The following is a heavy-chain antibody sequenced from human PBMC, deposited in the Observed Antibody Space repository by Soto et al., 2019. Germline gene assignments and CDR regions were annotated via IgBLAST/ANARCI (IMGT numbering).Heavy chain of an antibody. CDR1: GGSISSGDYY. J-gene: IGHJ4*02. D-gene: IGHD3-16*01. V-gene: IGHV4-30-4*01. CDR2: IYYSGST. Sequence: QVQLQESGPGLVKPSQTLSLTCTVSGGSISSGDYYWSWIRQPPGKGLEWIGYIYYSGSTYYNPTLQSRVTIIDPSKNQFSLNLNSVTAADTAVYYCVRRRRHYGGYRPDYWGQGTLVTVSS. CDR3: VRRRRHYGGYRPDY.